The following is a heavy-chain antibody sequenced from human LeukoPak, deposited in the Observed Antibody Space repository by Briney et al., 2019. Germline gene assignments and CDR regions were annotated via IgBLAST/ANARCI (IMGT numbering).Heavy chain of an antibody. Sequence: GASVKVSCKASGGTFSSYAISWVRQAPGQGLEWMGGIIPIFGTANYAQKFQGRVTITADESTSTAYMELSSLRSEDTAVYYCARAEPYYYGSGSYPRPFDIWGQGTMVIVSS. CDR3: ARAEPYYYGSGSYPRPFDI. V-gene: IGHV1-69*13. J-gene: IGHJ3*02. CDR1: GGTFSSYA. D-gene: IGHD3-10*01. CDR2: IIPIFGTA.